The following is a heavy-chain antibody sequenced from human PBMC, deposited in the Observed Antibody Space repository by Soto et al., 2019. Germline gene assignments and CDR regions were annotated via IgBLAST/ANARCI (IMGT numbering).Heavy chain of an antibody. D-gene: IGHD5-12*01. J-gene: IGHJ6*02. CDR3: ARDNVVATISRYYYYGMDV. V-gene: IGHV3-53*01. Sequence: GGSLRLSCAASGFTVSINYRSWGLQGPWKGLEWVSVIYSGGSTYYADSVKGRFTISRDNSKNTLYLQMNSLRAEDTAVYYCARDNVVATISRYYYYGMDVWGQGTTVTVSS. CDR2: IYSGGST. CDR1: GFTVSINY.